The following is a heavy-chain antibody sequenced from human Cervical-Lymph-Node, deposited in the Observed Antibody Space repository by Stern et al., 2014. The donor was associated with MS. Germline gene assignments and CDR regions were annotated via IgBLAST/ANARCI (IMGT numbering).Heavy chain of an antibody. V-gene: IGHV1-18*01. CDR2: ISPKSGNT. CDR3: ARVGQLAADAFDM. Sequence: QVQLGQSGPEVKKPGASMKVSCKTSGYTFTNYRITWVRQAPGQGLEWMGWISPKSGNTKYTQRLQGRVTMTTDTSTSTAYMELRSLTSDDTAVYYCARVGQLAADAFDMWAQGTRVTVSS. D-gene: IGHD6-6*01. CDR1: GYTFTNYR. J-gene: IGHJ3*02.